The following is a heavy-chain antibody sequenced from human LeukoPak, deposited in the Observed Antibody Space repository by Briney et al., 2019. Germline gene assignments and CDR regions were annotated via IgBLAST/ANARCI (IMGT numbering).Heavy chain of an antibody. CDR3: AREKDRRNRWVAGGFDD. V-gene: IGHV3-21*01. J-gene: IGHJ4*02. CDR2: ISSSSSYI. Sequence: GGSLRLSCAASGFTFSSYSMNWVRQAPGKGLEWVSSISSSSSYIYYADSVKGRFTISRDNAKNSLYLQMNSLRAEDTAVYYCAREKDRRNRWVAGGFDDWGQGTLVTVSS. CDR1: GFTFSSYS. D-gene: IGHD2-15*01.